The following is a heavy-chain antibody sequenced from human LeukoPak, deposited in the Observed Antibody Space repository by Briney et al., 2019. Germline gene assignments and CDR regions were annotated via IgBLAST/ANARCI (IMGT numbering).Heavy chain of an antibody. J-gene: IGHJ4*02. Sequence: GGSLRLSCAASGFTFSSYSMNWVRQAPGKGLEWVSYISSSSSTIYYADSVKGRFTISRDNAKNSLYLQMNSLRAEDTAVYYCARLGYGSESYYFDYWGQGTLVTVSS. D-gene: IGHD5-18*01. V-gene: IGHV3-48*01. CDR1: GFTFSSYS. CDR2: ISSSSSTI. CDR3: ARLGYGSESYYFDY.